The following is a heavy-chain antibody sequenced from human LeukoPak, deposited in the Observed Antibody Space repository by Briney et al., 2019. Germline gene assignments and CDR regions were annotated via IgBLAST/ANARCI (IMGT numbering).Heavy chain of an antibody. V-gene: IGHV4-39*01. CDR2: YSGST. D-gene: IGHD3-10*01. Sequence: SETLSLTLSVSGASISSCSYYWAWIRQPPGKVLEYIGSYSGSTYYNPSLKSRVTISVDTSKKQFSLKLSSVTAADTAVYYCARGPFTIFWGVVEHPYYGKYVWGQVTTVTVSS. CDR3: ARGPFTIFWGVVEHPYYGKYV. CDR1: GASISSCSYY. J-gene: IGHJ6*02.